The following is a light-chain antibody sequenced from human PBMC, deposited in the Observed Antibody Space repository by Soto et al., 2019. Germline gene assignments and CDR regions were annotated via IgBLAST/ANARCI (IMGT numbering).Light chain of an antibody. J-gene: IGKJ1*01. Sequence: EIVLTQSPGTLVLSPGERATLSCRASQSVSSSYLAWYQQKPGQAPRLPIYGASSRATGIPDRFSGSGSGTDFTLTISRLEPEDFAVYYCQQYGSSPVTFGQGTKVDIK. CDR2: GAS. CDR1: QSVSSSY. V-gene: IGKV3-20*01. CDR3: QQYGSSPVT.